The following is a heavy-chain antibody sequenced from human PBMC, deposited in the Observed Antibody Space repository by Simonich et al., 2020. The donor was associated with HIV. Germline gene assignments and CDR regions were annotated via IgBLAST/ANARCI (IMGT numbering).Heavy chain of an antibody. V-gene: IGHV4-34*01. J-gene: IGHJ4*02. CDR3: ARRHPTTVTTPYFDY. CDR2: NNHSGST. CDR1: GGSFRGYY. D-gene: IGHD4-17*01. Sequence: QVQLQQWGAGLSKPSETLSLTRAVYGGSFRGYYWSWIRQPPGKGLEWIGENNHSGSTNYNPSLKSRVTISVDTSKNQFSLKLSSVTAADTAVYYCARRHPTTVTTPYFDYWGQGTLVTVSS.